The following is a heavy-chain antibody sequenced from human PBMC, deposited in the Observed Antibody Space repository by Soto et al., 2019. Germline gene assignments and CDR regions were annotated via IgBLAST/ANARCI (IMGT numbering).Heavy chain of an antibody. J-gene: IGHJ4*02. CDR2: INQDVSQK. Sequence: PGGSLRLSCAASGFTFSRYWMTWVRQAPGKGLEWVANINQDVSQKLYVDSVRGRFTISGDDAKNSVYLQMNNLRADDTAVYYCAKIGYNDWDFDYWGQGTLVTVSS. CDR3: AKIGYNDWDFDY. V-gene: IGHV3-7*01. D-gene: IGHD3-22*01. CDR1: GFTFSRYW.